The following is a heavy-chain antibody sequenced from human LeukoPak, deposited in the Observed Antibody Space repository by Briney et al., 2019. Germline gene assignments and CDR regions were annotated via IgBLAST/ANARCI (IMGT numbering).Heavy chain of an antibody. J-gene: IGHJ4*02. Sequence: GGSLRLSCAASGFTFSSYGMSWVRQAPGKGLEWVSAISGSGGSTYYADSVKGRFTISRDNSKNTLYLQMNSLRAEDTAVYYCAKDRGYYDSSGYYGGSWFDYWGQGTLVTVSS. CDR2: ISGSGGST. CDR1: GFTFSSYG. D-gene: IGHD3-22*01. V-gene: IGHV3-23*01. CDR3: AKDRGYYDSSGYYGGSWFDY.